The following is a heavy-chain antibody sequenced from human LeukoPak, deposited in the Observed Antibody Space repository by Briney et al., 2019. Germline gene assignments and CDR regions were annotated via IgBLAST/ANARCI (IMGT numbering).Heavy chain of an antibody. CDR3: ARDQIPLAYCGGDCSLFEY. J-gene: IGHJ4*02. D-gene: IGHD2-21*02. CDR2: ISAYNGNT. V-gene: IGHV1-18*01. CDR1: GYTFTSYG. Sequence: ASVKVSCNASGYTFTSYGISWVRQAPGQGLEWMGWISAYNGNTNYAQKLQGRVTMTTDTSTSTAYMELRSLRSDDTAVYYCARDQIPLAYCGGDCSLFEYWGQGTLVTVSS.